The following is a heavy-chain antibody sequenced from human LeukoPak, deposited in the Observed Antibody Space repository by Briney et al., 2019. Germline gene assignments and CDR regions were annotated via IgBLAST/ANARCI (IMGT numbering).Heavy chain of an antibody. CDR3: ARVGTYCFDY. Sequence: SETLSLTCTVSGGSISTYCWSWIRQPPGKGLEWIGYIYYSGNTNINPSLKSRITISIDTSKNQFSLKLTSVTAADTAVYYCARVGTYCFDYWGQGTLVTVSS. V-gene: IGHV4-59*01. J-gene: IGHJ4*02. CDR1: GGSISTYC. D-gene: IGHD2-15*01. CDR2: IYYSGNT.